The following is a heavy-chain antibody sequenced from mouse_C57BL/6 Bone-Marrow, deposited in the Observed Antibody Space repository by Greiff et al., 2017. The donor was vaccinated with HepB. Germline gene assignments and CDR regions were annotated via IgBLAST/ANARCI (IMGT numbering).Heavy chain of an antibody. V-gene: IGHV1-54*01. D-gene: IGHD1-1*01. J-gene: IGHJ2*01. CDR2: INPGSGGT. CDR3: ARTSYGSSYYY. Sequence: QVQLQQSGAELVRPGTSVKVSCKASGYAFTNYLIEWVKQRPGQGLEWIGVINPGSGGTNYNEKFKGKATLTADKSSSTAYMQLSSLTSEDSAVYFCARTSYGSSYYYWGQGTTLTVSS. CDR1: GYAFTNYL.